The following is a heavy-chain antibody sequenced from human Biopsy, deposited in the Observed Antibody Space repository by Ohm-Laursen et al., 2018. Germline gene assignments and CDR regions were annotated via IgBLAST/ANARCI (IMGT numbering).Heavy chain of an antibody. CDR1: GITVNDHY. Sequence: SLRLSCAASGITVNDHYMSWVRQAPGKGLEWVSSLHDRGVTYYADSVKGRFTISGDNSNNTLYLQMNGLRAEDTAVYFCQGGHLPPGQFYGVDAWGQGTTVTVSS. D-gene: IGHD3-16*01. J-gene: IGHJ6*02. CDR2: LHDRGVT. V-gene: IGHV3-53*01. CDR3: QGGHLPPGQFYGVDA.